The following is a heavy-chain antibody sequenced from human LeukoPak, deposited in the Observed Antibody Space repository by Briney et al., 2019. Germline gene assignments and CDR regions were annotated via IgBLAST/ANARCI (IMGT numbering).Heavy chain of an antibody. CDR1: GFTFSSYSM. J-gene: IGHJ4*02. Sequence: GSLRLSCAASGFTFSSYSMNWVRQPPGKGLEWIGEIYHGGITNYNPSLKSRVTISVDKSKNQFSLKLSSVTAADTAVYYCARVMNIAAAGNSFDYWGQGNLVTVSS. CDR2: IYHGGIT. CDR3: ARVMNIAAAGNSFDY. D-gene: IGHD6-13*01. V-gene: IGHV4-4*02.